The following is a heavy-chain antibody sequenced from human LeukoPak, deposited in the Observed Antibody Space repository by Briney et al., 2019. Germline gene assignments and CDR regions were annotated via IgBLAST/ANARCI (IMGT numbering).Heavy chain of an antibody. CDR2: ILHSGTT. V-gene: IGHV4-59*01. CDR3: ARAGGIRGSALDLDY. D-gene: IGHD3-10*01. Sequence: SETLSLTCTISGASTSSYSWSWIRQPPGKGLEWIGYILHSGTTNYTPSLKSRVTISLDTSKNQFSLKLNSVTAADTAVYYCARAGGIRGSALDLDYWGQGTLVTVSS. CDR1: GASTSSYS. J-gene: IGHJ4*02.